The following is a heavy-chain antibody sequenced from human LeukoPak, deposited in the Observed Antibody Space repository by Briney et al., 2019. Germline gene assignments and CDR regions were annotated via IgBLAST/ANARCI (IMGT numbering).Heavy chain of an antibody. Sequence: GRSLRLSCAASEFIFSSCAMHWVRQAPGKGLEWVSAISGSDGRTYYADSVKGRFTISRDNSRNTLYLQMKSLRAEDTAVYYCAREPFSSGWFDYWGQGTLVTVSS. J-gene: IGHJ5*01. CDR2: ISGSDGRT. V-gene: IGHV3-23*01. CDR1: EFIFSSCA. CDR3: AREPFSSGWFDY. D-gene: IGHD6-19*01.